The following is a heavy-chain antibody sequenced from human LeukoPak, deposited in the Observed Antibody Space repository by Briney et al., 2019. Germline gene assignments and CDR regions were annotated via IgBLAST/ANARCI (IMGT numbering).Heavy chain of an antibody. J-gene: IGHJ4*02. D-gene: IGHD4-17*01. CDR1: GYSFSNYW. Sequence: GEPLKISCKGSGYSFSNYWIGWVRHMPGQGLEWMGIIYPGDSDTRYSPSFQGQVTISADKSSTTAYLQWRSLQASDTAMYYCARAPTSVSNPYYFDSWGQGTLVTVSS. CDR2: IYPGDSDT. CDR3: ARAPTSVSNPYYFDS. V-gene: IGHV5-51*01.